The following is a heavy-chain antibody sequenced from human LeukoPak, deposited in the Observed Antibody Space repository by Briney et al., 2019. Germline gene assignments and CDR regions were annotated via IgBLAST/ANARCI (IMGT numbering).Heavy chain of an antibody. D-gene: IGHD2-15*01. CDR1: GFTFSGYA. Sequence: GGSLRLSCAASGFTFSGYAMQRVCQAPGKGLEWVAVISYDGSTKYSADSAKGRFTSSRDNSKNTLYLQMNILRAEDTAVYYCARDKAPSLVVNYQRFYYYYYIDDWGKGTTVTVSS. V-gene: IGHV3-30*01. J-gene: IGHJ6*03. CDR3: ARDKAPSLVVNYQRFYYYYYIDD. CDR2: ISYDGSTK.